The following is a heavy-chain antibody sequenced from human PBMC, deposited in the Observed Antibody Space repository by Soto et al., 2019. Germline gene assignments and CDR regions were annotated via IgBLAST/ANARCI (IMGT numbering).Heavy chain of an antibody. Sequence: GGSLRLSCAASGFTFSSYGMHWVRQAPGKGLEWVAVISYDGSNKYYADSVKGRFTISRDNSKNTLYLQMNSLRAEDTAVYYCAKDDGSRDIVVVPAGTYYYYYYGMDVWGQGTTVTVSS. D-gene: IGHD2-2*01. CDR3: AKDDGSRDIVVVPAGTYYYYYYGMDV. CDR1: GFTFSSYG. V-gene: IGHV3-30*18. CDR2: ISYDGSNK. J-gene: IGHJ6*02.